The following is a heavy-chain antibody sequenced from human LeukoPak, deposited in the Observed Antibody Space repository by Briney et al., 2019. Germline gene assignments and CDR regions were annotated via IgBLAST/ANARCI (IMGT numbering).Heavy chain of an antibody. CDR2: IWSDESNK. V-gene: IGHV3-33*01. CDR1: GLTFRSYG. D-gene: IGHD6-19*01. CDR3: ARDRSTVIAVAGTLDY. Sequence: GRSLRLSCAASGLTFRSYGMHWVRQAPGKRLEWVAIIWSDESNKYYADSVKGRFTIPRDNSKNTLYLQMNSLRAEDTAVYYCARDRSTVIAVAGTLDYWGQGTLVTVSS. J-gene: IGHJ4*02.